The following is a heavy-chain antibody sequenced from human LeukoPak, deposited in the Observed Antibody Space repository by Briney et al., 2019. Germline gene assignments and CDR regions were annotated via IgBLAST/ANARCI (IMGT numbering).Heavy chain of an antibody. J-gene: IGHJ3*02. CDR3: ALGATVVTTYDAFDI. V-gene: IGHV5-51*01. D-gene: IGHD4-23*01. CDR1: GYSFTSYW. Sequence: GESLQISCKGSGYSFTSYWIAWVRQMPGKGLEWMGIIYPGDSGTRYSPSFQGQVTISADKSISTAYLQWSSLKASDTAMYYCALGATVVTTYDAFDIWGQGTMVTVSS. CDR2: IYPGDSGT.